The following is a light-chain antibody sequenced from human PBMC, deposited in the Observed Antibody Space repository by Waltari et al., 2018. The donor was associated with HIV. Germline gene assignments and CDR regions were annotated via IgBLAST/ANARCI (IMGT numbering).Light chain of an antibody. CDR3: AAWDDSLGGRWV. V-gene: IGLV1-47*01. Sequence: QSVLTQPPSTSGTPGQTVTISCSGTRSDLGTNYVYWYQQVPGRAPKLLNYRNFQRPSGVPARFSGSKSGTSASLAISGLRSEDEAEYHCAAWDDSLGGRWVFGGGTKLTVL. CDR1: RSDLGTNY. J-gene: IGLJ3*02. CDR2: RNF.